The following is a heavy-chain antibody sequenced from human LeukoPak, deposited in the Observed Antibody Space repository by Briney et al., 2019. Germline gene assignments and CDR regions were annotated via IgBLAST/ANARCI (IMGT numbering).Heavy chain of an antibody. CDR3: ARGFQLPHPLEDWLDP. D-gene: IGHD2-2*01. V-gene: IGHV1-2*02. J-gene: IGHJ5*02. Sequence: GASVKVSCKASGYTFTDYYIHWVRQAPGQGLEWMAWINPNSGGRNYAQKFQGRLTVTRDTSISTSFMELSRLTSDDTAVYFCARGFQLPHPLEDWLDPWGQGTLVTVSS. CDR1: GYTFTDYY. CDR2: INPNSGGR.